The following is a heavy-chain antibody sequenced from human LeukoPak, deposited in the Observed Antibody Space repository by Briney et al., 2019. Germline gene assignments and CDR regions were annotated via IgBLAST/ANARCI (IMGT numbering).Heavy chain of an antibody. Sequence: SETLSLTCTVSGGSISSYYWSWIRQPPGKGLERIGYIYYSGSTNYNPSLKSRVTISVDTSKNQFSLKLSSVTAADTAVYYCARDHCSGGSCVSDYWGQGTLVTVSS. CDR3: ARDHCSGGSCVSDY. CDR1: GGSISSYY. CDR2: IYYSGST. D-gene: IGHD2-15*01. V-gene: IGHV4-59*01. J-gene: IGHJ4*02.